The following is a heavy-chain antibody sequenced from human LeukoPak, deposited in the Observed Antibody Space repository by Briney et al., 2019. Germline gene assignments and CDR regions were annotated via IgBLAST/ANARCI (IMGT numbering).Heavy chain of an antibody. D-gene: IGHD3-16*02. V-gene: IGHV4-30-2*01. CDR3: ARGSLDADWFDP. J-gene: IGHJ5*02. Sequence: SDTLSLTCAVSGGSISSGGYSWSWIRQPPGKGLEWIGYIYHSGSTYYNPSLKSRVTISVDRSKYQFSLKLSSVTAADTAVYYCARGSLDADWFDPWGQGTLVTVSS. CDR1: GGSISSGGYS. CDR2: IYHSGST.